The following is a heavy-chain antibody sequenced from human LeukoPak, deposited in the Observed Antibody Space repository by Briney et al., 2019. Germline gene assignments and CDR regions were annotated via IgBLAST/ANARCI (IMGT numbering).Heavy chain of an antibody. J-gene: IGHJ3*02. D-gene: IGHD3-16*02. CDR2: ISGSGGSS. Sequence: GGSLRLSCAASGFTFSSYAMSWVSQAPGKGLEWVSAISGSGGSSYYADSVKGRFTISRDNSKNTLYLQMNSLRAEDTAVYYCAKDHDHDYVWGSYRYLYAFDIWGQGTMVTVSS. CDR3: AKDHDHDYVWGSYRYLYAFDI. CDR1: GFTFSSYA. V-gene: IGHV3-23*01.